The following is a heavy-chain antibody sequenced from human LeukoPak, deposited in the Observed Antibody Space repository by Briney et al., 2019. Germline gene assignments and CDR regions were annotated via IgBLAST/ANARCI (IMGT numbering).Heavy chain of an antibody. CDR1: GFTFSNAW. CDR2: IKSKTDGGTT. Sequence: GGSLRLSCAASGFTFSNAWMSWVRQTPGKGLEWVGRIKSKTDGGTTDYAAPVKGRFTISRDDSKNTLYLQMNSLKTEDTAVYYCTTDSWALYTVKDAFDIWGQGTMVTVSS. V-gene: IGHV3-15*01. D-gene: IGHD4-17*01. J-gene: IGHJ3*02. CDR3: TTDSWALYTVKDAFDI.